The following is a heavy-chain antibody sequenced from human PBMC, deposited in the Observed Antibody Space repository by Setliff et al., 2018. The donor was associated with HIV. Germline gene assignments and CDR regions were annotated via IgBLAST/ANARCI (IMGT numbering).Heavy chain of an antibody. J-gene: IGHJ3*01. D-gene: IGHD3-16*01. V-gene: IGHV1-2*06. Sequence: GASVKVSCKPSGYTFTAYYIYWVRQAPGHGLELMGRIHPNTGSTNYLQKFQGRVSITRDTSMSTVYMTLTGLTSDDTAVYYCAKQGYADSLYAFDVWGQGTMVT. CDR1: GYTFTAYY. CDR3: AKQGYADSLYAFDV. CDR2: IHPNTGST.